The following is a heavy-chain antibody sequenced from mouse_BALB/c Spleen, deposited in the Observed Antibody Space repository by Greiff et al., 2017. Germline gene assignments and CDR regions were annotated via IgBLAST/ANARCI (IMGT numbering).Heavy chain of an antibody. D-gene: IGHD2-4*01. CDR2: ISYSGST. CDR1: GYSITSDYA. Sequence: EVKLVESGPGLVKPSQSLSLTCTVTGYSITSDYAWNWIRQFPGNKLEWMGYISYSGSTSYNPSLKSRISITRDTSKNQFFLQLNSVTTEDTATYYCAIYDSAWFAYWGQGTLVTVSA. J-gene: IGHJ3*01. V-gene: IGHV3-2*02. CDR3: AIYDSAWFAY.